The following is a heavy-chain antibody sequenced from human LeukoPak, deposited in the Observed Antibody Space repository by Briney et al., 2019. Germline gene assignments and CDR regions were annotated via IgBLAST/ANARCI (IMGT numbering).Heavy chain of an antibody. CDR2: IYYSGST. Sequence: PSQTLSLTCTVSGGSISSGDYYWSWIRQPPGKGLEWIGYIYYSGSTYYNPSLKSRVTMSVDTSKNQFSLKLSSVTAADTAVYYCARDQPVAGNYYYYYGMDVWGQGTTVTVSS. V-gene: IGHV4-30-4*08. CDR1: GGSISSGDYY. J-gene: IGHJ6*02. D-gene: IGHD6-19*01. CDR3: ARDQPVAGNYYYYYGMDV.